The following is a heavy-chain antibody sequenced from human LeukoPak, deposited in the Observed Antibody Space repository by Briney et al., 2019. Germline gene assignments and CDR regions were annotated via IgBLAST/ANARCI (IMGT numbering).Heavy chain of an antibody. Sequence: KSSETLSLTCTVSGGSISSSSYYWGWIRQPPGKGLEWIGSIKYGGRTYYNPSLKGRVTISIDTSKNQFSLKLSSVTTAGTAVYYCARDSPYCSGGTCYPGAFDIWGQGTMVTVSS. D-gene: IGHD2-15*01. J-gene: IGHJ3*02. V-gene: IGHV4-39*07. CDR1: GGSISSSSYY. CDR3: ARDSPYCSGGTCYPGAFDI. CDR2: IKYGGRT.